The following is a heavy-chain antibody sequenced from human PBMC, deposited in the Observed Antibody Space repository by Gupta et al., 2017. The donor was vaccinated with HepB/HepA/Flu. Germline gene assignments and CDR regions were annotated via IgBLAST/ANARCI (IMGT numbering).Heavy chain of an antibody. V-gene: IGHV3-48*03. D-gene: IGHD3-3*01. CDR3: TRWYDFLSGSHSDC. J-gene: IGHJ4*02. CDR2: ISNTGKTT. Sequence: EVQLVESGGGLVQPGGSLRLSCTASGFTFNKYEMNWVRQAPGKGLEWVSYISNTGKTTQYADAVKGRFTISRDDARNSVYLQMSSLRVEDTAIYYCTRWYDFLSGSHSDCWGQGTLVTVSS. CDR1: GFTFNKYE.